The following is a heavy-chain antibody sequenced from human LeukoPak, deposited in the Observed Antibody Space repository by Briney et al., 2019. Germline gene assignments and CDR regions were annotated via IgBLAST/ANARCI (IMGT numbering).Heavy chain of an antibody. CDR1: GGSFSGYY. CDR3: ARGVVRYSRYCYYYMDV. J-gene: IGHJ6*03. Sequence: SETLSLTCAVYGGSFSGYYWSWIRQPPGKGLEWIGEINHSGSTNYNPSLKSRVTISVDTSKNQFSLKLSSVTAADTAVYYCARGVVRYSRYCYYYMDVWGKGTTVTVSS. V-gene: IGHV4-34*01. D-gene: IGHD5-12*01. CDR2: INHSGST.